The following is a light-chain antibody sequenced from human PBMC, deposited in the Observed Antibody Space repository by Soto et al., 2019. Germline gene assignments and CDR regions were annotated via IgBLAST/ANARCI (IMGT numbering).Light chain of an antibody. CDR1: QSVSNW. J-gene: IGKJ1*01. CDR3: QQYNSYSRT. V-gene: IGKV1-5*01. CDR2: DVS. Sequence: DIRRSQSPATLSASVGERDTITCRASQSVSNWLAWYQQKPGKAPNLLIYDVSSLESGVPSRFSGSGSGTEFILTISSLQPDDIATYYCQQYNSYSRTFGQGTKVDI.